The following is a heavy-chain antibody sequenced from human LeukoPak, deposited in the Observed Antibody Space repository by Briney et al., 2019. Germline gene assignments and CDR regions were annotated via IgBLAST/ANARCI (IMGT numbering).Heavy chain of an antibody. CDR1: GFTFSSYA. D-gene: IGHD4-11*01. Sequence: GGSLRLSCVASGFTFSSYAMSWVRQAPGKGLEWVSTINGGGVNTHYADSVGGRFTISRDNSKNTLFLQMNSLRDEDTAVYYCAKDLYSNYGPADYWGQGNLATVSS. J-gene: IGHJ4*02. CDR2: INGGGVNT. CDR3: AKDLYSNYGPADY. V-gene: IGHV3-23*01.